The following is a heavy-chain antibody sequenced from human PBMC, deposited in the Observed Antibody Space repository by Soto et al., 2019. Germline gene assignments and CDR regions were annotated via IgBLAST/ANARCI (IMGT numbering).Heavy chain of an antibody. V-gene: IGHV3-7*01. CDR1: GFTFFNYA. CDR2: INQDGSER. Sequence: QLLQSGGDLVQPGESLRLSCSVSGFTFFNYAMSWVRQAPGKGLEWVANINQDGSERYYVDSVRGRFTISRDNAKNSLYLQVNSLRAEDTALYYCVCGGNYFVYWGQGTLVTVSP. D-gene: IGHD3-16*01. CDR3: VCGGNYFVY. J-gene: IGHJ4*02.